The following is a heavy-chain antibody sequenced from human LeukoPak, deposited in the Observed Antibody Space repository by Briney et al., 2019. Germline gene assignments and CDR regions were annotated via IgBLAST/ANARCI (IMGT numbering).Heavy chain of an antibody. J-gene: IGHJ4*02. V-gene: IGHV1-2*02. CDR3: ARQNTGQLDY. D-gene: IGHD2-8*02. Sequence: ASVKVSCKASGYTFTDYYMHWVRQAPGQGLEWMGWINAKSGDRKYAQKFQARVTMTRDTSITTTYMEVSRLSSDDTAAYYCARQNTGQLDYWGQGTLVTVSS. CDR2: INAKSGDR. CDR1: GYTFTDYY.